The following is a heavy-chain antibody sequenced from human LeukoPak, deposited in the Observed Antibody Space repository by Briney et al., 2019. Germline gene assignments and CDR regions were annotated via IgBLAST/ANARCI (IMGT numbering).Heavy chain of an antibody. D-gene: IGHD3-22*01. J-gene: IGHJ4*02. V-gene: IGHV3-48*03. CDR2: ISSSGSSK. Sequence: GGSLRLSCAASGFTVSSNYMNWVRQAPGKGLEWVSHISSSGSSKNYADSVKGRFTISRDNAKNSLYLQMNSLRAEDTAVYYCAREGYYDSSGYLGVFDYWGQGTLVTVSS. CDR1: GFTVSSNY. CDR3: AREGYYDSSGYLGVFDY.